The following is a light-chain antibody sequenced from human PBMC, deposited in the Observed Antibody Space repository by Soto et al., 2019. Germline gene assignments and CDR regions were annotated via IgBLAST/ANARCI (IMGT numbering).Light chain of an antibody. Sequence: QSALSQPRSMSESPGQSVTISCSGTSRDVGAYNYVSWFQHHPGKAPKLILYDVTSRTSGVPDRFSGSKSGNTASLTISGLQTEDEADYYCCSHAGGYTWVFGGGTKVTVL. V-gene: IGLV2-11*01. CDR2: DVT. J-gene: IGLJ3*02. CDR3: CSHAGGYTWV. CDR1: SRDVGAYNY.